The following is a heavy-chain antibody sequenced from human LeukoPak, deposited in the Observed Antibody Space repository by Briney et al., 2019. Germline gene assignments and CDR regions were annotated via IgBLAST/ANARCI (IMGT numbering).Heavy chain of an antibody. CDR3: ARGRFGEFFDY. CDR2: ISYDGSNK. J-gene: IGHJ4*02. Sequence: GGSLRLSCAASGFTFSSYAMHWVRQAPGKGLEWVAVISYDGSNKYYADSVKGRFTISRDNSKNTLYLQMNSLRAEDTAVYYCARGRFGEFFDYWGQGTLVTVSS. CDR1: GFTFSSYA. V-gene: IGHV3-30*04. D-gene: IGHD3-10*01.